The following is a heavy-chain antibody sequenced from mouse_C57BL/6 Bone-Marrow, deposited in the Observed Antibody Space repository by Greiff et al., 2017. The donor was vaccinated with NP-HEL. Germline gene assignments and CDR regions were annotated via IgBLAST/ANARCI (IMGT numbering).Heavy chain of an antibody. V-gene: IGHV8-12*01. CDR1: GFSLSTSGMG. J-gene: IGHJ4*01. CDR2: IYWDDDK. CDR3: ARRAETYDAVDYYAMDY. D-gene: IGHD2-12*01. Sequence: QVTLKECGPGILQSSQTLSLTCSFSGFSLSTSGMGVSWIRQPSGKGLEWLAHIYWDDDKRYNPSLKSRLTISKDTSRNQVFLKITSVDTADTATYYCARRAETYDAVDYYAMDYWGQGTSVTVSS.